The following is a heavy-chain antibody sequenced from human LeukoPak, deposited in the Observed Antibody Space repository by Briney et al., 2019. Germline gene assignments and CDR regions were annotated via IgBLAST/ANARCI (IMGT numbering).Heavy chain of an antibody. CDR2: IYYSGST. J-gene: IGHJ5*02. Sequence: SETLSLTCTVSGGSISSSSYYWGWIRQPPGKGLEWIGSIYYSGSTYYNPSLESRVTISVDTSKNQFSLKLSYVTAADTAVYYCARRGRRGYSSSWSPLNWFDPWGQGTLVTVSS. D-gene: IGHD6-13*01. CDR1: GGSISSSSYY. CDR3: ARRGRRGYSSSWSPLNWFDP. V-gene: IGHV4-39*01.